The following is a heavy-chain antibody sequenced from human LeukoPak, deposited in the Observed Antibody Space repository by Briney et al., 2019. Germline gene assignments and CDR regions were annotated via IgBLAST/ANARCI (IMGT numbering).Heavy chain of an antibody. Sequence: SETLSLTCTVSGGSISSSSYYWGWIRQPPGKGLEWIGSIYYSGSTYYNPSLKSRVTISVDTSKNQSSLKLSSVTAADPAVYYCAREIEYSSGWYQGRWFDPWGQGTLVTVSS. V-gene: IGHV4-39*07. CDR3: AREIEYSSGWYQGRWFDP. CDR2: IYYSGST. CDR1: GGSISSSSYY. D-gene: IGHD6-19*01. J-gene: IGHJ5*02.